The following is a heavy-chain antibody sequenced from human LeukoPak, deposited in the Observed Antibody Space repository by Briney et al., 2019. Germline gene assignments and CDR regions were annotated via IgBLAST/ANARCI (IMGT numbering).Heavy chain of an antibody. Sequence: PGGSLRLSCAASGFTFSTYGMSWVRQAPGKGLEWVSVISGSGDYTYYADSVKGRFTISRDNSKNTLYLQMTSLRAEDTALYYCAKDATAVPGTVYMDVWGKGTTVTISS. J-gene: IGHJ6*03. CDR1: GFTFSTYG. CDR2: ISGSGDYT. CDR3: AKDATAVPGTVYMDV. D-gene: IGHD2-2*01. V-gene: IGHV3-23*01.